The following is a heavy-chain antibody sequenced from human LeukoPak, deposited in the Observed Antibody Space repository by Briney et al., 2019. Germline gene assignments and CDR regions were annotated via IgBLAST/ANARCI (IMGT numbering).Heavy chain of an antibody. J-gene: IGHJ5*02. CDR2: ISYDGSNK. D-gene: IGHD2-2*01. CDR3: ARAYCSSTSCNWFDP. CDR1: GFTFSSYA. Sequence: GGSLRLSCAASGFTFSSYAMHWVRQAPGKGLEWVAVISYDGSNKYYADSVKGRLTISRDNSKNTLYLQMNSLRAEDTAVYYCARAYCSSTSCNWFDPWGQGTLVTVSS. V-gene: IGHV3-30-3*01.